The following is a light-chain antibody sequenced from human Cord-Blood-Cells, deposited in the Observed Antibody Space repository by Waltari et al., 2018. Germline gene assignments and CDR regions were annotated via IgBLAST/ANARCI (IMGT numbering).Light chain of an antibody. V-gene: IGKV1D-43*01. Sequence: AIRMTQSPFSLSASVGDRVTITCWASQGISSYLAWYQQKPAKAPKLFIYYASSLQSVVPSRFSGSGSGTDYTLTISSLQPEDFATYYCQQYYSTSYTFGQGTKLEIK. CDR3: QQYYSTSYT. CDR2: YAS. J-gene: IGKJ2*01. CDR1: QGISSY.